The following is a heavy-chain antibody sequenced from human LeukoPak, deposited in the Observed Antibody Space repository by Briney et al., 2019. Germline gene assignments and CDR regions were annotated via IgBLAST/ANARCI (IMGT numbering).Heavy chain of an antibody. Sequence: NASRTLSLTCAVSDDSISSTNWWHWVRQPPGKGLEWIGEIYHTGSTNNNPSLTSRVTISVDKSKNQFSLKLSSVTAADTAVYYCARGLVTTGRSSFDNWGQGTLVTVSS. CDR3: ARGLVTTGRSSFDN. J-gene: IGHJ4*02. V-gene: IGHV4-4*02. CDR1: DDSISSTNW. D-gene: IGHD4-17*01. CDR2: IYHTGST.